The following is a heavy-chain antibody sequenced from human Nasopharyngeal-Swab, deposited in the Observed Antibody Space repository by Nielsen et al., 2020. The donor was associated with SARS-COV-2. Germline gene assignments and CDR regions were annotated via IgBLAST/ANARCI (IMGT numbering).Heavy chain of an antibody. Sequence: GESLKISCAASGFTFRSYAMGWVRQAPGKGLEWVSGISGGCGSTYYADSVKGRFTISRDNYNSKNTVDLQMNSLRAEDTAVYYCARFPRYDLYSFQSEYFQKWGQGTLVTVSS. V-gene: IGHV3-23*01. CDR1: GFTFRSYA. CDR2: ISGGCGST. D-gene: IGHD3-3*01. J-gene: IGHJ1*01. CDR3: ARFPRYDLYSFQSEYFQK.